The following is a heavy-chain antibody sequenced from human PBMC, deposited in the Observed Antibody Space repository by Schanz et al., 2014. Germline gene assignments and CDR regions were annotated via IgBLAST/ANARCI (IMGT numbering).Heavy chain of an antibody. Sequence: EVHLLESGGGLVPPGGSLRLSCAASGFNFSDYAMCWVRQAPGKGLEWVSYISSSSSTRYYADSVKGRFTISRDNAKNSLFLQMNSLRAEDTAVYYCARIGGSVFDYWAQGTLVTVSS. CDR3: ARIGGSVFDY. V-gene: IGHV3-48*01. D-gene: IGHD3-10*01. J-gene: IGHJ4*02. CDR1: GFNFSDYA. CDR2: ISSSSSTR.